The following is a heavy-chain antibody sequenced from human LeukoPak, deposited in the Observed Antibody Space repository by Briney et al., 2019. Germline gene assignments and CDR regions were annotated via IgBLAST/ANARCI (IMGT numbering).Heavy chain of an antibody. D-gene: IGHD5-24*01. CDR3: AKNWGGNNFEYYFDG. J-gene: IGHJ4*02. CDR2: ISGSGVNT. V-gene: IGHV3-23*01. CDR1: GFTFSSYA. Sequence: PGGSLRLSCAASGFTFSSYAMSWVRQAPGKGLEWVSTISGSGVNTYYADAVKGRFTISRDNSKNTLYLQMNSLRAEDTAVYYCAKNWGGNNFEYYFDGWGLGTPVTVSS.